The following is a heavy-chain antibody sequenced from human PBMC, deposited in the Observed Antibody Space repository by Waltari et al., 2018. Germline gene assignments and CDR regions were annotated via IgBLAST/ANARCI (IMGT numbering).Heavy chain of an antibody. CDR2: INHSGST. V-gene: IGHV4-34*01. CDR1: GGSFSGYY. CDR3: AREGRTTGTTSLDY. Sequence: QVQLQQWGAGLLKPSETLSLTCAVYGGSFSGYYWSWIRQPPGKGLEWIGEINHSGSTNYNPSLKIRVTISVDTSKNQFSLKLSSVTAADTAVYYCAREGRTTGTTSLDYWGQGTLVTVSS. D-gene: IGHD1-1*01. J-gene: IGHJ4*02.